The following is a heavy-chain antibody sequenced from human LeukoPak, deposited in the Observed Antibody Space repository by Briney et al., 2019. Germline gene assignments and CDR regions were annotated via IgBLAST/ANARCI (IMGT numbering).Heavy chain of an antibody. Sequence: SETLSLTCTVSGGSISSYYWSWIRQPPGKGLEWIGYIYYSGSTNYNPSLKSRVTISVDTSKNQFSLKLSSVTAADTAVYYCARGSGYYYPPRYWGQGTLVTVSS. V-gene: IGHV4-59*01. CDR3: ARGSGYYYPPRY. CDR1: GGSISSYY. D-gene: IGHD3-22*01. J-gene: IGHJ4*02. CDR2: IYYSGST.